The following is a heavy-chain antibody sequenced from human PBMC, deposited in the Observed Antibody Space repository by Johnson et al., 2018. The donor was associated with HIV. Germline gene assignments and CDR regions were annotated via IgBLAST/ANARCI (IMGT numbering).Heavy chain of an antibody. CDR2: IKSKTDGGTT. D-gene: IGHD1-1*01. CDR3: TTEYNWNDKGGAFDI. J-gene: IGHJ3*02. Sequence: VLLVESGGGLVQPGRSLRLSCTGSGFTFSNAWMSWVSQAPGKGLEWVGRIKSKTDGGTTDYAAPVKGRFTISRDDSKNTLYLQMNSLKTEDTAVYYCTTEYNWNDKGGAFDIWGQGTMVTVSS. V-gene: IGHV3-15*01. CDR1: GFTFSNAW.